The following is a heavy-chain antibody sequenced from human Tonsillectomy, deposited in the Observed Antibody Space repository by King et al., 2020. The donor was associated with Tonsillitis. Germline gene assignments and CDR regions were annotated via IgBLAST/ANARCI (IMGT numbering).Heavy chain of an antibody. Sequence: QLVQSGAEVKKAGASVKGSCKALGDTFCRYDVGWGRHGPGQGLEWVGWIKVTNGDTTVARKFEGSCTMTRDTSTSTVYLEVRCLRSDDTAMYFCARESSYYDSSGYMVGDYWGQGTLVTVSS. CDR1: GDTFCRYD. D-gene: IGHD3-22*01. V-gene: IGHV1-18*01. CDR3: ARESSYYDSSGYMVGDY. J-gene: IGHJ4*02. CDR2: IKVTNGDT.